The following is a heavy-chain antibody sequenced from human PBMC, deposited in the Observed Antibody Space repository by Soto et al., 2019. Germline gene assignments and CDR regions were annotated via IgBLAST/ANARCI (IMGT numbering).Heavy chain of an antibody. CDR2: ISSSGGPT. V-gene: IGHV3-23*01. D-gene: IGHD3-10*01. Sequence: EVQVLESGGGLVQPGGSLRLSCAPSGFTFSSYGMSWVRQAPGKGLEWVSSISSSGGPTYYGDSVKGRFTISRDNSKNTLYLQMNGLTADDTAVYYCAKVQSTYGLLDPFDHWGQGTLVTVSS. J-gene: IGHJ4*02. CDR1: GFTFSSYG. CDR3: AKVQSTYGLLDPFDH.